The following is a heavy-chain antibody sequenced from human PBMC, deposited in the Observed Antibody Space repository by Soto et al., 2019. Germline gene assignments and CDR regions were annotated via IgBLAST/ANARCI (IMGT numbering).Heavy chain of an antibody. CDR3: AREGGRHCSPSRCYNAFDI. D-gene: IGHD2-15*01. CDR2: ISSSGSTI. CDR1: GFPFRAFS. V-gene: IGHV3-48*02. J-gene: IGHJ3*02. Sequence: PGGSLRLSCASSGFPFRAFSMNWVRQAPGKGLEWVAYISSSGSTIYYADSVKGRFAISRDNAKTSLYLQMDSLRDEDTAVYYCAREGGRHCSPSRCYNAFDIWGQGTTVTVSS.